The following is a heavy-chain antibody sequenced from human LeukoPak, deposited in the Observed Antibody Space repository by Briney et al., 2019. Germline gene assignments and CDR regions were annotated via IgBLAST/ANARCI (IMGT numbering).Heavy chain of an antibody. CDR2: ISSSGDIT. CDR3: AKDDAWLQFGN. J-gene: IGHJ4*02. CDR1: GFTFSSYA. V-gene: IGHV3-23*01. D-gene: IGHD5-24*01. Sequence: GGSLRLSCAASGFTFSSYAMSWVRQAPGKGLEWVSGISSSGDITYYEDSVKGRFTISRDNSKNTLYLQMNSLRAEDTAVYYCAKDDAWLQFGNWGQGTLVTVSS.